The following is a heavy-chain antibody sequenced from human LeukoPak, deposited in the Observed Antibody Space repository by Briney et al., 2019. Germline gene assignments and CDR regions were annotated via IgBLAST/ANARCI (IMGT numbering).Heavy chain of an antibody. V-gene: IGHV3-48*03. CDR3: ARGSQPAMGAARPSYGAFDI. CDR1: GFTFSSYE. D-gene: IGHD6-6*01. Sequence: PGGSLRLSCAASGFTFSSYEMNWVRQAPGKGLEWVSYISSSGSTIYYADSVKGRFTISRDNAKNSLYLQMNSLRAEDTAVYYCARGSQPAMGAARPSYGAFDIWGQGTMVTVSS. CDR2: ISSSGSTI. J-gene: IGHJ3*02.